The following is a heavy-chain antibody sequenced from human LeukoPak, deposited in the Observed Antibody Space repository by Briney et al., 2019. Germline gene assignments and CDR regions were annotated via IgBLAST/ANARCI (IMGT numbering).Heavy chain of an antibody. CDR1: GFTFSSYW. J-gene: IGHJ2*01. CDR3: AKVGIRISLIVVVFTTADDWYFDL. Sequence: PGGSLRLSCAASGFTFSSYWMHWVRQAPGKGLVWVSRINSDGSSTSYADSVKGRFTISRDNAKNTLYLQMNSLRAEDTAVYYCAKVGIRISLIVVVFTTADDWYFDLWGRGTLVTVSS. CDR2: INSDGSST. V-gene: IGHV3-74*01. D-gene: IGHD3-22*01.